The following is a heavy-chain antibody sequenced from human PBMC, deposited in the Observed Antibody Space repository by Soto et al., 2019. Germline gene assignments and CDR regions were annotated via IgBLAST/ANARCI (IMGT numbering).Heavy chain of an antibody. CDR3: AREGELLLFYYYGMDV. CDR1: GFTFSSYG. V-gene: IGHV3-33*01. J-gene: IGHJ6*02. D-gene: IGHD1-26*01. Sequence: QVQLVESGGGVVQPGRSLRLSCAASGFTFSSYGMHWVRQAPGKGLEWVAVIWYDESNKYYADSVKGRFTISRDNSKNTLYLQMNSLRAEDTAVYYCAREGELLLFYYYGMDVWGQGTTVTVSS. CDR2: IWYDESNK.